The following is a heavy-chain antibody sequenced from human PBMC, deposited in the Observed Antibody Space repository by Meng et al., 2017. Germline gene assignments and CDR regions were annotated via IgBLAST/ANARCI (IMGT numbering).Heavy chain of an antibody. CDR1: GGSISSSTYY. V-gene: IGHV4-61*05. CDR3: ARVGYSSSWDLYYFDY. D-gene: IGHD6-13*01. Sequence: SETLSLTCTVSGGSISSSTYYWGWIRQPPGKGLEWIGYIYYSGSTNYNPSLKSRVTISVDTSKNQFSLKLSSVTAADTAVYYCARVGYSSSWDLYYFDYWGQGTLVTVSS. J-gene: IGHJ4*02. CDR2: IYYSGST.